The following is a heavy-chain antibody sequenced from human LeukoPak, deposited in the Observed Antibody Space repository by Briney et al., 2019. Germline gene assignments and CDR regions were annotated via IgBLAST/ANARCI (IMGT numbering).Heavy chain of an antibody. Sequence: SETLSLTCTVSGGSISSYYWSWIQQPPGKGLEWIGYIYYSGSTNYNPSLKSRVTISVDTSKNQFSLKLSSVTAADTAVYYCARGSGYEIPDHVFDYWGQGTLVTVSS. CDR2: IYYSGST. CDR3: ARGSGYEIPDHVFDY. D-gene: IGHD5-12*01. J-gene: IGHJ4*02. CDR1: GGSISSYY. V-gene: IGHV4-59*01.